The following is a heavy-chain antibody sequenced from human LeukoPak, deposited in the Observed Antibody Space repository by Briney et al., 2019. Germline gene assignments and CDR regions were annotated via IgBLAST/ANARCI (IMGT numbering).Heavy chain of an antibody. Sequence: GGSLRLSCAASGFTFSSYWMHWVRQAPGKGLVWVSRINSDGSSTSYADSVKGRFTISRDNAKNTLYLQMNSLRVEDTAVYYCARDCSSTSCYLDYWGQGTLVTVSS. J-gene: IGHJ4*02. D-gene: IGHD2-2*01. CDR3: ARDCSSTSCYLDY. CDR1: GFTFSSYW. V-gene: IGHV3-74*01. CDR2: INSDGSST.